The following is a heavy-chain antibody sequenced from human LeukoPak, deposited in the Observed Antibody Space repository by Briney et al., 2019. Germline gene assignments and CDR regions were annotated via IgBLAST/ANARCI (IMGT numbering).Heavy chain of an antibody. V-gene: IGHV4-34*01. CDR1: GGSFSGYY. Sequence: SETLSLTCAVYGGSFSGYYWSWIRQPPGKGLEWIGEINHSGSTNYNPSLKSRVTISVDTSKNRFSLKLSSVTAADTAVYYCAREFGYGSGSYDYWGQGTLVTVSS. J-gene: IGHJ4*02. D-gene: IGHD3-10*01. CDR2: INHSGST. CDR3: AREFGYGSGSYDY.